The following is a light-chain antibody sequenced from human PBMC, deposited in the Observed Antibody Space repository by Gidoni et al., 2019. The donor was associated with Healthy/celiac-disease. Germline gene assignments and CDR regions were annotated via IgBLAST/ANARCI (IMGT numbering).Light chain of an antibody. J-gene: IGKJ1*01. CDR3: QQYNSYSWT. V-gene: IGKV1-5*03. Sequence: DIQMPQSPSTLSASVGDRVTITCRASQSISSWLAWYQQKPGKAPKLLIYKASSLESGVPSRFSGSGSGTAFTLTISSLHPDDFATYYCQQYNSYSWTFGQGTKVGIK. CDR1: QSISSW. CDR2: KAS.